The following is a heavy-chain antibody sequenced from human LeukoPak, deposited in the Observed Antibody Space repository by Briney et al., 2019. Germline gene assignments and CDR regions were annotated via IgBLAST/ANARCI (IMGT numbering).Heavy chain of an antibody. CDR2: IKQDGSEK. CDR3: ARAMDV. CDR1: RFTFTSYW. V-gene: IGHV3-7*01. Sequence: GGSLRLSCAASRFTFTSYWMNWVRLAPGKGLEWVANIKQDGSEKYYVGSVRGRFTISRDNAKNSLYLQMDSLRAEDTAVYYCARAMDVWGKGTTVTVSS. J-gene: IGHJ6*03.